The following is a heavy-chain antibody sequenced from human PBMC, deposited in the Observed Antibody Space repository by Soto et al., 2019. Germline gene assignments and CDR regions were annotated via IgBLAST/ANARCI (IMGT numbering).Heavy chain of an antibody. CDR2: VNPSGGHT. V-gene: IGHV1-46*01. CDR1: GDTFTDYY. CDR3: ARGGHVVVVTAALDY. D-gene: IGHD2-21*02. Sequence: QVQLMQSGAEVKKPGASVEVSCKASGDTFTDYYIHWVRQAPGQGLEWMGTVNPSGGHTTYAQHFLGRVTMTRDTSNSTLYMELTSLTSDDTAIYYCARGGHVVVVTAALDYWGQGTLVTVSS. J-gene: IGHJ4*02.